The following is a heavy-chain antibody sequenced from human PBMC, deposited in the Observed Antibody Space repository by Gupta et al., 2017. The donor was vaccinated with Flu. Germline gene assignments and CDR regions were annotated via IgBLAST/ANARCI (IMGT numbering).Heavy chain of an antibody. CDR1: GFILRDYG. CDR3: SEGGRHNWNCGGDS. CDR2: RTTDGSNQ. Sequence: QVQLVQSGGGVVRHGKSLGLSCAASGFILRDYGLQLASQVPGKGLEWLAGRTTDGSNQWYADSVMGRFTISRDNSEKTLILQMNSLGREDTAVYYCSEGGRHNWNCGGDSWGQGTLVTVSS. J-gene: IGHJ5*01. V-gene: IGHV3-30*18. D-gene: IGHD1-7*01.